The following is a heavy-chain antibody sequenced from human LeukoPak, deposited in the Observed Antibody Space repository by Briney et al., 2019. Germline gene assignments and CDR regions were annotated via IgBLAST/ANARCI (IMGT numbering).Heavy chain of an antibody. J-gene: IGHJ3*02. CDR1: GCSISSSSYY. CDR3: AREVHPYDAFDI. CDR2: IYYSGST. V-gene: IGHV4-39*07. Sequence: SETLSLTCTVSGCSISSSSYYWGWIRQPPGKGLEWIGSIYYSGSTYYNPSLKSRVTISVDTSKNQFSLKLRSVTAADTAVYYCAREVHPYDAFDIWGQGTMVTVSS.